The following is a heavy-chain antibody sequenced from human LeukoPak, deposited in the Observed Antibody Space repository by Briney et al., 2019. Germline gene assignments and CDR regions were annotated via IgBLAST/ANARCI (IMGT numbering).Heavy chain of an antibody. CDR3: ARSDCGGDCCYPFDY. D-gene: IGHD2-21*02. Sequence: GGSLRLSCAASGFTVSSNYMSWVRQAPGKGLEWVSVIYSGGSTYYADSVKGRFTISGHNSKNTLYLQMNSLRAEDTAVYYCARSDCGGDCCYPFDYWGQGTLVTVSS. V-gene: IGHV3-53*04. J-gene: IGHJ4*02. CDR2: IYSGGST. CDR1: GFTVSSNY.